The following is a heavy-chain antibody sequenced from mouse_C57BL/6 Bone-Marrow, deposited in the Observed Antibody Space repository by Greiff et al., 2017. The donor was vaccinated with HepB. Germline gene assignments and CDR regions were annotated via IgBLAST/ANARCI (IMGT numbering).Heavy chain of an antibody. J-gene: IGHJ3*01. Sequence: VQVVESGPELVKPGASVKISCKASGYSFSSSWMNWVKQRPGKGLEWIGRIYPGDGDTNYNGKFKGKATLTADKSSSTAYMQLSSLTSEDSAVYFCARLGGTWFAYWGQGTLVTVSA. CDR2: IYPGDGDT. CDR1: GYSFSSSW. V-gene: IGHV1-82*01. CDR3: ARLGGTWFAY. D-gene: IGHD3-3*01.